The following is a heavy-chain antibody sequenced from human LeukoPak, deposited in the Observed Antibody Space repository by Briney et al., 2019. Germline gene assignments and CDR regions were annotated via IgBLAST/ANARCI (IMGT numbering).Heavy chain of an antibody. V-gene: IGHV3-48*03. Sequence: PGGSLRLSCAASGFTFSSYEMNWVGQAPGKGLEWVSYISSSGSTKYYADSVKGRFTISRDNAKNSLYLQMNSLRAEDTAVYYCARKDYGGYAYYYYGLDVWGKGTTVTVSS. D-gene: IGHD5-12*01. CDR1: GFTFSSYE. CDR2: ISSSGSTK. CDR3: ARKDYGGYAYYYYGLDV. J-gene: IGHJ6*04.